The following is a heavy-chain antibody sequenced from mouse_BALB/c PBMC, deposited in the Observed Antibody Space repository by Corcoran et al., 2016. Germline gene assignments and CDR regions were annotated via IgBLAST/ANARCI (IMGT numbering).Heavy chain of an antibody. CDR1: GYTFTNYG. CDR3: AREAPIESWFAY. D-gene: IGHD3-1*01. J-gene: IGHJ3*01. CDR2: INTYTGEP. Sequence: QIQLVQSGPELKKPGETVKITCKASGYTFTNYGMNWVKQAPGKGLKWMGWINTYTGEPTYADDFKGRFAFSLETSASTAYLQINNLKTEDMATYFCAREAPIESWFAYWGQGTLVTVSA. V-gene: IGHV9-1*02.